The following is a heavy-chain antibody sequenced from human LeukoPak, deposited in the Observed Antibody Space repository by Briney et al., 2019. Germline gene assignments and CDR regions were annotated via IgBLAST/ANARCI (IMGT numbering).Heavy chain of an antibody. D-gene: IGHD3-10*01. CDR2: IYTSGST. CDR1: SASISSGNYY. CDR3: AREEVRGVIGGNYMDV. J-gene: IGHJ6*03. V-gene: IGHV4-61*02. Sequence: SQTLSLTCTVSSASISSGNYYWSWIRQPAGKGLEWIGRIYTSGSTNYNPSLKSRVTTSLDTSKNQLSLKLSSVTAAETAVYFCAREEVRGVIGGNYMDVWGKGTTVTVSS.